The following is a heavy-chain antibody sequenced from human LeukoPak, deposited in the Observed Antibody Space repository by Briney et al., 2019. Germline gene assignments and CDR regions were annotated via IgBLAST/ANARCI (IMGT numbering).Heavy chain of an antibody. J-gene: IGHJ4*02. Sequence: GRSLRLSCAASGFTFSSYGMHWVRQAPGKGLEWVAVISYDGSNKYYADSVKGRFTISRDNSKNTLYLQMNSLRAEDTAVYDCAKAFGWELTDSVDYWGQGTLVTVSS. D-gene: IGHD1-26*01. CDR2: ISYDGSNK. CDR3: AKAFGWELTDSVDY. CDR1: GFTFSSYG. V-gene: IGHV3-30*18.